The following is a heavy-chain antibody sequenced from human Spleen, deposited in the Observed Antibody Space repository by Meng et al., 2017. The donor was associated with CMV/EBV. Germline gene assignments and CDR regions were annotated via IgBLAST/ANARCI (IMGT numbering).Heavy chain of an antibody. J-gene: IGHJ4*02. CDR1: GGSTRSSRYY. CDR3: ARDIKWSPFDY. CDR2: IYYSGST. D-gene: IGHD2-15*01. Sequence: QRTLQEVVPGLWKPQDTLSLTCTVSGGSTRSSRYYWGWIRQPPGKGLEWIGSIYYSGSTYYNPSLKSRVTISVDTSKNQFSLKLSSVTSADTAVYYCARDIKWSPFDYWGQGTLVTVSS. V-gene: IGHV4-39*07.